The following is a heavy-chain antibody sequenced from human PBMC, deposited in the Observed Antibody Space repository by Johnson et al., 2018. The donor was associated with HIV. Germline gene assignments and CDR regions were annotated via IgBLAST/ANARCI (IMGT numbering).Heavy chain of an antibody. CDR2: ISYDGSNK. CDR3: ARRYSGSYGAFDI. D-gene: IGHD1-26*01. Sequence: QVQLVESGGGVVQPGRSLRLSCAASGFTFSNYGMHWVRQAPGKGLEWVAVISYDGSNKYQADSVKGRFTISRDNAKNSLYLQMNSLRAEDTAVYYCARRYSGSYGAFDIWGQGTMVTVSS. J-gene: IGHJ3*02. CDR1: GFTFSNYG. V-gene: IGHV3-30*03.